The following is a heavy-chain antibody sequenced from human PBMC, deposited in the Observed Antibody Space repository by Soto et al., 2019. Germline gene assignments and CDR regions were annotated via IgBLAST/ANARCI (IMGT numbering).Heavy chain of an antibody. D-gene: IGHD2-15*01. CDR3: AKEKSMNSVAGDAFDI. V-gene: IGHV1-24*01. Sequence: SVQVSCPVSGYPLPNFSMHLVRQAPGKGLEWMGGFDAEDGETIYAQKFQGRVTMTEDTSTDTAYMELSSLRSEDTAVYYCAKEKSMNSVAGDAFDIWGQGTMVTVSS. CDR1: GYPLPNFS. J-gene: IGHJ3*02. CDR2: FDAEDGET.